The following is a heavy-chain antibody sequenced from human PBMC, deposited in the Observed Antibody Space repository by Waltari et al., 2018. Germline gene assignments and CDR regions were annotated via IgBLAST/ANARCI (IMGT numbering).Heavy chain of an antibody. CDR2: IYYSGST. D-gene: IGHD6-13*01. CDR3: ARAALVRGQQKAFDI. Sequence: QVQLQESGPGLVKPSETLSLTCTVSGGSISSHYWSWIRQPPGKGLEWIGYIYYSGSTNYNPSLKSRVTISVDTSKNQFSLKLSSVTAADTAVYYCARAALVRGQQKAFDIWGQGTMVTVSS. CDR1: GGSISSHY. J-gene: IGHJ3*02. V-gene: IGHV4-59*11.